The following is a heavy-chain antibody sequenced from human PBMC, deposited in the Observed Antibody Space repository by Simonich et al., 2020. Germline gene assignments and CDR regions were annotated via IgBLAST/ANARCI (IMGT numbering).Heavy chain of an antibody. J-gene: IGHJ3*02. CDR3: AREDLTGDAFDI. CDR2: ISYNGSNK. V-gene: IGHV3-30*07. D-gene: IGHD7-27*01. Sequence: QVQLVESGGGVVQPGRCLRLSCAASGFTFSSYAMHWVRQAQGKVLECVAVISYNGSNKYYADSVKGRFTISRDNSKNTLYLQMNSLRAEDTAVYYCAREDLTGDAFDIWGQGTMVTVSS. CDR1: GFTFSSYA.